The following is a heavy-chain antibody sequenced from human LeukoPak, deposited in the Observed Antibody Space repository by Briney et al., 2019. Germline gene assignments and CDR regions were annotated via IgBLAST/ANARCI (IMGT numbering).Heavy chain of an antibody. D-gene: IGHD3-22*01. Sequence: ASVKVSCKASGYTFTSYDINWVRQATGQGLEWMGWMNPNSGNTGYAQKLQGRVTMTTDTSTSTAYMELRSLRSDDTAVYYCARGEIVGGYWGQGTLVTVSS. J-gene: IGHJ4*02. V-gene: IGHV1-8*02. CDR2: MNPNSGNT. CDR1: GYTFTSYD. CDR3: ARGEIVGGY.